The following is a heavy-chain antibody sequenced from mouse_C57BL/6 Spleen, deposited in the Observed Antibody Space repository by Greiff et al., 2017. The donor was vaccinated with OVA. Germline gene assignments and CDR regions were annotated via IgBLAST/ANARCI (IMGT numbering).Heavy chain of an antibody. CDR2: INPNYGTT. V-gene: IGHV1-39*01. J-gene: IGHJ4*01. CDR3: AVRGSSLYYAMDY. D-gene: IGHD1-1*01. Sequence: EVQLQQSGPELVKPGASVKISCKASGYSFTDYNMNWVKQSNGKSLEWIGVINPNYGTTSYNQQFKGKATLTVDQSSSTAYMQLNSLTSEDSAVYYCAVRGSSLYYAMDYWGQGTSVTVSS. CDR1: GYSFTDYN.